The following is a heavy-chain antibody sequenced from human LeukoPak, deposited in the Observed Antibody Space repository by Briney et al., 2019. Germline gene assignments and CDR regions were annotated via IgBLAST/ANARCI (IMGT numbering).Heavy chain of an antibody. Sequence: GESLRLSCAASGFTFSSYETNWVRQAPGKGLEWVSYTSSSGSTIYYADSVKGRFTISRDNAKNSLYLQMNSLRAEDTAVYYRARDYGGAFDYWGQGTLVTVSS. CDR2: TSSSGSTI. CDR3: ARDYGGAFDY. CDR1: GFTFSSYE. D-gene: IGHD3-16*01. V-gene: IGHV3-48*03. J-gene: IGHJ4*02.